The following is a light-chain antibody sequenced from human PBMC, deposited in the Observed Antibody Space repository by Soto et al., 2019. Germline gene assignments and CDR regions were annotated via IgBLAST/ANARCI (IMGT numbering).Light chain of an antibody. Sequence: EMVMTQSPATLSVSPGERATLSCRASQSVSSNLAWYQQKPGQAPRLLIYGASTRATGIPARCSGSGSGTEFTLTISSLQSEDFAVYYCQQYKNWPLYNFGQGTKLEIK. CDR2: GAS. V-gene: IGKV3-15*01. J-gene: IGKJ2*01. CDR1: QSVSSN. CDR3: QQYKNWPLYN.